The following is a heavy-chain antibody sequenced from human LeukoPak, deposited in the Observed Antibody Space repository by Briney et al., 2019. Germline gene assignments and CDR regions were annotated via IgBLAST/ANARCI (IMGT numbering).Heavy chain of an antibody. V-gene: IGHV4-39*07. Sequence: SETLSLTCTVSGGSISSSSYYWGWIRQPPGKGLEWIGSIYYSGTTYYNPSLKGRVTISVDTSKNQFSLKLSSVTAADTAVYYCARRYYDSSGFDYWGQGTLVTVSS. D-gene: IGHD3-22*01. CDR1: GGSISSSSYY. CDR2: IYYSGTT. CDR3: ARRYYDSSGFDY. J-gene: IGHJ4*02.